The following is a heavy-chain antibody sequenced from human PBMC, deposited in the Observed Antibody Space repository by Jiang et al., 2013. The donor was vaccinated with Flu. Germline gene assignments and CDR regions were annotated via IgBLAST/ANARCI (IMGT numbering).Heavy chain of an antibody. Sequence: QSPSRGLEWLGRTYYRSKWYNDYAVSVKSRITINPDTSKNQFSLQLNSVTPEDTAVYYCARAQQLTYYYYMDVWGKGTTVTVSS. J-gene: IGHJ6*03. V-gene: IGHV6-1*01. CDR2: TYYRSKWYN. D-gene: IGHD6-13*01. CDR3: ARAQQLTYYYYMDV.